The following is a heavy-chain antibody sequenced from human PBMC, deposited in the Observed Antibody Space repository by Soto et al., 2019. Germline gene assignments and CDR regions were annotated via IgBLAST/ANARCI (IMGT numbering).Heavy chain of an antibody. D-gene: IGHD3-16*01. Sequence: GGSLRLSCAASGFTFSSYAMHWVRQAPGKGLEWVAVISYDGSNKYYADSVKGRFTISRDNSKNTLYLQMNSLRAEDTAVYYCAREVLDDYVWGSYNYWGQGTLVTVSS. CDR1: GFTFSSYA. V-gene: IGHV3-30-3*01. CDR3: AREVLDDYVWGSYNY. CDR2: ISYDGSNK. J-gene: IGHJ4*02.